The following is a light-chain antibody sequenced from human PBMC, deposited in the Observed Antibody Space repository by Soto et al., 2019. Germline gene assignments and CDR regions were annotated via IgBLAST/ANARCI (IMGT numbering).Light chain of an antibody. CDR3: QEYMTSSWT. CDR2: NAS. V-gene: IGKV1-5*01. CDR1: QSISVW. J-gene: IGKJ1*01. Sequence: DIQMTQYTSSLSASVGDRVTITCRASQSISVWLAWYQQKPGKAPKVLIWNASSLQRGVPSRFSGSGSGTEFTLTISSLQPDDFAIYYCQEYMTSSWTFGQGTKVDI.